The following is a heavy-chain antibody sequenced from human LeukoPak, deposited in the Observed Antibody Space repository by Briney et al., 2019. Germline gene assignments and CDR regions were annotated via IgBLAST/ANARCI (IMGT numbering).Heavy chain of an antibody. CDR2: IYPGDSDT. D-gene: IGHD3-3*01. CDR3: ARQNDFRLDY. CDR1: GYTFSSYW. V-gene: IGHV5-51*01. J-gene: IGHJ4*02. Sequence: GESLRISCKGSGYTFSSYWIGWVRQMPGKGLEWMGIIYPGDSDTRYSPSLQGQVTISVDTSIGTAYLQWSSLKASDTAIYFCARQNDFRLDYWGQGTLVTVSS.